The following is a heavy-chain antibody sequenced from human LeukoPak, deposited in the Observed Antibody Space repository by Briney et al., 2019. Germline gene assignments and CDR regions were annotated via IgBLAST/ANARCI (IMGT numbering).Heavy chain of an antibody. D-gene: IGHD6-6*01. Sequence: SETLSLTCTVSGGSVSSGSYYWSWIRQPPGKGLEWIGYIYYSGSTNYNPSLQSRVTISLDTSKNQFSLKLSSVTAADTAVYYCARVTSSSLRFDYWGQGTLVTVSS. CDR1: GGSVSSGSYY. CDR2: IYYSGST. J-gene: IGHJ4*02. CDR3: ARVTSSSLRFDY. V-gene: IGHV4-61*01.